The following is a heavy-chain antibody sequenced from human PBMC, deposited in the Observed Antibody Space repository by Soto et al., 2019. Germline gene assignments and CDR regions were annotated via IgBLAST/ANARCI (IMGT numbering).Heavy chain of an antibody. V-gene: IGHV4-4*07. Sequence: SETLSLTCTVSGGSISSYYWSWIRQPAGKGLEWIGRIYTSGSTNYNPSLKSRVTMSVDASKNQFSLKLSSVTAADTAVYYCARDRGDIVFEGMDVWGQGTTVTVSS. J-gene: IGHJ6*02. CDR3: ARDRGDIVFEGMDV. D-gene: IGHD3-10*01. CDR2: IYTSGST. CDR1: GGSISSYY.